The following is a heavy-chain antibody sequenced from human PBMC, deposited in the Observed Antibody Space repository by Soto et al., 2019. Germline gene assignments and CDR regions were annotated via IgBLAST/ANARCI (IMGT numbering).Heavy chain of an antibody. J-gene: IGHJ4*02. CDR2: ISAYNRNP. Sequence: QVQLVQSEAEVKKPGASVKVSCKASGYTFTSYAISWVRQAPGRGLEWMGWISAYNRNPNYAQKLQGRVTMTTDSSTSTAYMELRSLRSDDTAVYCCARGPYGSGAFDYWGQGTLVTVSS. CDR3: ARGPYGSGAFDY. CDR1: GYTFTSYA. V-gene: IGHV1-18*01. D-gene: IGHD3-10*01.